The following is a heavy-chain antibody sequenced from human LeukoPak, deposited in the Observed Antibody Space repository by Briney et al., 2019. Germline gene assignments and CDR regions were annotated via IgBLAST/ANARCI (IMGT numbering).Heavy chain of an antibody. Sequence: GGSLRLSCAASGIIFSSDAMTWVRQAPGKGLEWVSPINGGTTLYAASVEGRFTISRDSSKNSLYLQMNSLRAEDTAVYYCARDQQYYYDPDLRGAFDIWGQGTMVTVSS. J-gene: IGHJ3*02. D-gene: IGHD3-22*01. CDR3: ARDQQYYYDPDLRGAFDI. V-gene: IGHV3-23*01. CDR1: GIIFSSDA. CDR2: INGGTT.